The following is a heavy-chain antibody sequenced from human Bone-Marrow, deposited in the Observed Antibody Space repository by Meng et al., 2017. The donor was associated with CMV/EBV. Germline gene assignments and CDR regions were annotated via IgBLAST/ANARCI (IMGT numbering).Heavy chain of an antibody. J-gene: IGHJ6*02. V-gene: IGHV3-33*08. D-gene: IGHD2-2*01. Sequence: GESLKISCAASGFTVSSNYMHWVRQAPGKGLEWVAVIWYDGSNKYYADSVKGRFTISRDNAKNSLYLQMNSLRAEDTAVYYCAREGRYCSSTSCPRFRDYYGMDVWGQGTTVTVSS. CDR2: IWYDGSNK. CDR1: GFTVSSNY. CDR3: AREGRYCSSTSCPRFRDYYGMDV.